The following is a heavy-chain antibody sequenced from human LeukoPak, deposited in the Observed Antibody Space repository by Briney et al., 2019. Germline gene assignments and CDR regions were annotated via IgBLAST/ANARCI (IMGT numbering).Heavy chain of an antibody. CDR2: INAGNGNT. J-gene: IGHJ5*02. CDR3: ARGPYSNYWFDP. D-gene: IGHD4-11*01. Sequence: ASVKVSCKTSGYTFTSYAMHWVRLAPGQRLEWMGWINAGNGNTKYSQKFQNRVTITRDTSASTAYMELSSLRSEDTAVYFCARGPYSNYWFDPWGQGTLVTVSS. V-gene: IGHV1-3*01. CDR1: GYTFTSYA.